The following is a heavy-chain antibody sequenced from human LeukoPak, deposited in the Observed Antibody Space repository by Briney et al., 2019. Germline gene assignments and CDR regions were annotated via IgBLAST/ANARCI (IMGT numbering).Heavy chain of an antibody. D-gene: IGHD6-13*01. CDR1: GGSFSVYY. CDR2: INHSGST. Sequence: PSETLSLTCAVYGGSFSVYYWSWIRQPPGKGLEWIGEINHSGSTNYNPSLKSRVTISVDTSKNQFSLKLSSVTAADTAVYYCARRAYSSSWRNWGQGTLVTVSS. CDR3: ARRAYSSSWRN. J-gene: IGHJ4*02. V-gene: IGHV4-34*01.